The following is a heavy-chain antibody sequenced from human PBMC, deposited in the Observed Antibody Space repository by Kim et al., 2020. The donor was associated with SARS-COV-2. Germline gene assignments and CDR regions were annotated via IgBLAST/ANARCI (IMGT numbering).Heavy chain of an antibody. J-gene: IGHJ6*02. CDR3: ARIDFWSGHYYYGMDV. D-gene: IGHD3-3*01. Sequence: SLKGRVTISVETSKNQFSLKLSAVTAADTAVYYCARIDFWSGHYYYGMDVWGQGTTVTVSS. V-gene: IGHV4-34*13.